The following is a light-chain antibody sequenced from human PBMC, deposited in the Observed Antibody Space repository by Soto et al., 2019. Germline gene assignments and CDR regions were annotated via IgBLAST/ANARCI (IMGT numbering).Light chain of an antibody. J-gene: IGKJ3*01. Sequence: EIVLTQSPATLSVSPGERVTLSCRASESVSSSLAWYQHKPGQPPRLLIYGASTRATDIPDRFSGSGSWTQFTLTISSLQSEDFAVYYCQQYKDWPPVTFGPGTKVEIK. V-gene: IGKV3-15*01. CDR3: QQYKDWPPVT. CDR1: ESVSSS. CDR2: GAS.